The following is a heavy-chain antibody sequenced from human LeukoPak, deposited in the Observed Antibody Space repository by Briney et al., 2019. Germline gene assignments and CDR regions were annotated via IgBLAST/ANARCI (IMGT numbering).Heavy chain of an antibody. CDR2: IYFSGST. D-gene: IGHD1-1*01. CDR3: AIKQFIGINSWFDP. V-gene: IGHV4-39*01. CDR1: FDSISRSDYY. J-gene: IGHJ5*02. Sequence: SDTLSLICTVSFDSISRSDYYWAWIRQPPGKRLGWDGSIYFSGSTYYNPSLKSRVTMCVDKSKNQFSLNLTSVAPADMAVYYCAIKQFIGINSWFDPWGQGGLVTVSS.